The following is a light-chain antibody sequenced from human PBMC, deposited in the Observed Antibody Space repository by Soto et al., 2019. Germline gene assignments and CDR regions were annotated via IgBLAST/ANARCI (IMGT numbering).Light chain of an antibody. CDR3: QQYNGWPIT. Sequence: EIVLTQSPAILSVSPGERATLSCRASQSVTSNLAWYRQRPGQAPRLLIYDTFRRATGVPARFSGSGSGTEFTLTISSLQSEDFAVYYCQQYNGWPITFGQGTRLEIK. CDR2: DTF. CDR1: QSVTSN. V-gene: IGKV3-15*01. J-gene: IGKJ5*01.